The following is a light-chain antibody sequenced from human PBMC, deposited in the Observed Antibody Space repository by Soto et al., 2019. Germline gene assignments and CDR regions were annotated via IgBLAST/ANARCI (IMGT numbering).Light chain of an antibody. CDR2: EVS. V-gene: IGLV2-8*01. Sequence: QSVLTQPPSASGSPGQSVTISCTGTSSDVVGYNFVSWYQQHPGKAHKLMIYEVSERPSGVPDRFSGSKSGNTASLTVSGLQAEDEADYYCSSYAGSNIVVFGGGTKLTVL. CDR3: SSYAGSNIVV. CDR1: SSDVVGYNF. J-gene: IGLJ2*01.